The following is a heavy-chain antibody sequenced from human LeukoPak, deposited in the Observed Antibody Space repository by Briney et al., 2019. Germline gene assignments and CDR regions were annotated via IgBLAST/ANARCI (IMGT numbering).Heavy chain of an antibody. J-gene: IGHJ4*02. CDR2: INHSGST. CDR3: ARLPIWSGSQFFDY. Sequence: PSETLSLTCAVYGGSFSGYYWSWIRQPPGKGLEWIGEINHSGSTNYNPSLKSRVTISVDTSKNQFSLKLSSVTAADTAVYYCARLPIWSGSQFFDYWGQGTLVTVSS. D-gene: IGHD3-3*01. CDR1: GGSFSGYY. V-gene: IGHV4-34*01.